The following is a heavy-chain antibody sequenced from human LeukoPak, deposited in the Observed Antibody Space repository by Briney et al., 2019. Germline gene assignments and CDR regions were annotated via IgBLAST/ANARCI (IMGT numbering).Heavy chain of an antibody. CDR3: ASLNQMATISVDY. V-gene: IGHV3-23*01. J-gene: IGHJ4*02. Sequence: GGSLRLSCAASGFTFSSYAMGWVRQAPGKGLEWVSAIIGRGGSTYYADSVKGRFTISRDNSKNTLYLQMNSLRAEDTAVYYCASLNQMATISVDYWGQGTLVTVSS. CDR1: GFTFSSYA. CDR2: IIGRGGST. D-gene: IGHD5-24*01.